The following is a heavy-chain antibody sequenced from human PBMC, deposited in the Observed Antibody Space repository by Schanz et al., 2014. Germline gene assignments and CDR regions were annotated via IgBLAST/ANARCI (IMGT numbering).Heavy chain of an antibody. J-gene: IGHJ3*02. V-gene: IGHV3-48*01. CDR1: GFTFSSYA. CDR3: AKGRFGELSAFDI. Sequence: EVQLVQSGGGLVQPGGSLRLSCAASGFTFSSYAMSWVRQAPGKGLEWVSYIRSSSTPIYYADSVKGRFTISRDNAKNSLYLQMNSLRAEDTAVYHCAKGRFGELSAFDIWGQGTMVTVSS. CDR2: IRSSSTPI. D-gene: IGHD3-10*01.